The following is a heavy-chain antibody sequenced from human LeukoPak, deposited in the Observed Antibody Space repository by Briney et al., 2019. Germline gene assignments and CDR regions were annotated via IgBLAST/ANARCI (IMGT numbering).Heavy chain of an antibody. V-gene: IGHV4-39*02. CDR1: GGSISSSSYY. D-gene: IGHD3-10*01. Sequence: SETLSLTCTVSGGSISSSSYYWGWIRQPPGKGLEWIGSIFYSGSTYYNPALKSRVTISVDTSKNQFSLKLSSVTAADTAVYYCARDQGLTYYYGSGSYIVGYFDYWGQGTLVTVSS. CDR3: ARDQGLTYYYGSGSYIVGYFDY. CDR2: IFYSGST. J-gene: IGHJ4*02.